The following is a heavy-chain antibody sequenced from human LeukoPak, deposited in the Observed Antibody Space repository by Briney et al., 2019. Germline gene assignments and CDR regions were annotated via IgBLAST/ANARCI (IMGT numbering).Heavy chain of an antibody. V-gene: IGHV3-23*01. CDR3: AKNGYCSSTSCYAGTVFDY. D-gene: IGHD2-2*01. Sequence: SWGSLRLSCAASGFTFSSYAMSWVRQAPGKGLEWVSAISGSGGSTYYADSVKGWFTISRDNSKNTLYLQMNSLRAEDTAVYYCAKNGYCSSTSCYAGTVFDYWGQGTLVTVSS. CDR1: GFTFSSYA. J-gene: IGHJ4*02. CDR2: ISGSGGST.